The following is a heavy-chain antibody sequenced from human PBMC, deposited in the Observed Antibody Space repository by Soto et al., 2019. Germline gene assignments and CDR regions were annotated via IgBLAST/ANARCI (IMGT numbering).Heavy chain of an antibody. J-gene: IGHJ4*01. CDR3: AHRPSGWFLFDY. V-gene: IGHV2-5*01. D-gene: IGHD6-19*01. CDR2: SYWNGDK. Sequence: QITLKESGPTLVKPTQTLTLTCTFSGFSLSTSGVGVGWIRQSPGKALQWLALSYWNGDKRYNPSLKIRLTITKDTSKHQVVHTLTNMDPVDTATYYCAHRPSGWFLFDYWGQGTLVTVSS. CDR1: GFSLSTSGVG.